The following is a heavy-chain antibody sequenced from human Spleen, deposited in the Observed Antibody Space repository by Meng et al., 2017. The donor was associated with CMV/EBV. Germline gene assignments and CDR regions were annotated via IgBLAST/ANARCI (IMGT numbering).Heavy chain of an antibody. CDR1: GFSIRAGYY. D-gene: IGHD2-8*02. CDR2: IYHSGTT. CDR3: ARVKGTTGPAYYFDF. J-gene: IGHJ4*02. Sequence: SQTLSLTCAVSGFSIRAGYYWGWIRQPPGKGLEWIASIYHSGTTYYNPSLRSRATISVDTSNSQFSLRLSSVTAADTAVYYCARVKGTTGPAYYFDFWGQGMLVPSPQ. V-gene: IGHV4-38-2*01.